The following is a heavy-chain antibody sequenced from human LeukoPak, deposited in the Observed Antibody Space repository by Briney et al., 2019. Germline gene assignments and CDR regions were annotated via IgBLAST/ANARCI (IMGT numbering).Heavy chain of an antibody. CDR2: IIAILGIA. CDR3: ATLHYYDSSGLGPPPPLLDY. D-gene: IGHD3-22*01. V-gene: IGHV1-69*02. CDR1: GYTLTELS. J-gene: IGHJ4*02. Sequence: ASVKVSCKVSGYTLTELSMHWVRQAPGKGLEWMGRIIAILGIANAAQKFQGRVTITADKSTSTAYMELSSLRSEDTAVYYCATLHYYDSSGLGPPPPLLDYWGQGTLVTVSS.